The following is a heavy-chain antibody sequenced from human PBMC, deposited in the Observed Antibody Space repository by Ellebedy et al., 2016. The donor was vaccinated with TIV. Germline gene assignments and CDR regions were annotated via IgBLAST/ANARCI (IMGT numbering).Heavy chain of an antibody. D-gene: IGHD1-26*01. CDR1: GFTFSRYG. Sequence: GESLKISCAASGFTFSRYGMHWVRQAPGKGLQWVAVLSYDGGNKDYADSVKGRFTISRDNSNNTLYLQMDSLRPEDTAVYYCARDYRATSSWGQGTLVTVSS. V-gene: IGHV3-30*03. CDR2: LSYDGGNK. J-gene: IGHJ4*02. CDR3: ARDYRATSS.